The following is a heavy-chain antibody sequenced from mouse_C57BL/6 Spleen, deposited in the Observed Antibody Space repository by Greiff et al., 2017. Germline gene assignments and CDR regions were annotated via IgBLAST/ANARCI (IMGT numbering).Heavy chain of an antibody. CDR1: GFTFSSYA. CDR3: ARDGYWNMDY. V-gene: IGHV5-4*01. J-gene: IGHJ4*01. CDR2: ISDGGSYT. D-gene: IGHD2-3*01. Sequence: EVQLVESGGGLVKPGGSLKLSCAASGFTFSSYAMSWVRQTPEKRLEWVATISDGGSYTYYPDNVKGRFTISRDNAKNNLYLQMSHLKSEDTAMYYCARDGYWNMDYWGQGTSVTVSS.